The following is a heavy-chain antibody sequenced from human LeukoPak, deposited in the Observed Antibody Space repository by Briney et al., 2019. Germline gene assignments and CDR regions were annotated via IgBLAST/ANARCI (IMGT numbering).Heavy chain of an antibody. CDR3: ARDLRGTSAMDV. Sequence: KPSETLSLTCTFSGGSISGSSYYWGWIRQPPGKGLDWIASIYYSGNTFYNPSLKSRVTISVDTSKNQFSLTLRSVAAADTAVYYCARDLRGTSAMDVWGKGTTVTVSS. V-gene: IGHV4-39*07. CDR1: GGSISGSSYY. CDR2: IYYSGNT. J-gene: IGHJ6*03. D-gene: IGHD2-2*01.